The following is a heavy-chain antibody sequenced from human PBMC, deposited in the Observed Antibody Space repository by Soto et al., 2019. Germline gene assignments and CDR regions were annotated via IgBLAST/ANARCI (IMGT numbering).Heavy chain of an antibody. CDR2: ISGSGGST. V-gene: IGHV3-23*01. J-gene: IGHJ6*02. CDR3: AKNTYYDFWSGYYNYYGMDV. CDR1: GFTFSSYA. D-gene: IGHD3-3*01. Sequence: GGSLRLSCAASGFTFSSYAMIWVRQAPGKGLEWVSAISGSGGSTYYADSVKGRFTISRDNSKNTLYLQMNSLRAEDTAVYYCAKNTYYDFWSGYYNYYGMDVWGQGTTVTVSS.